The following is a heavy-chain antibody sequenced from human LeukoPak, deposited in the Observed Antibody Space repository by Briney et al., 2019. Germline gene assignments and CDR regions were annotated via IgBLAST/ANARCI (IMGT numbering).Heavy chain of an antibody. CDR2: INSDGSST. V-gene: IGHV3-74*01. J-gene: IGHJ4*02. CDR1: GFTFSSYW. Sequence: GGSLRLSCAASGFTFSSYWMHWVRQAPGKGLVWVSRINSDGSSTSYADSVKGRFTISRDNAKNTLYLQMNSLRAEDTAVYYYARVGIWWLPDYWGPGTLVTVSS. CDR3: ARVGIWWLPDY. D-gene: IGHD5-12*01.